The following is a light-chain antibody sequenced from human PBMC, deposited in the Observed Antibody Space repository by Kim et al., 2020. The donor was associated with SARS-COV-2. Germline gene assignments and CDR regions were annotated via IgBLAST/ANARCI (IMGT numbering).Light chain of an antibody. CDR1: QSVDSIH. V-gene: IGKV3-20*01. CDR3: QQYAGSPPT. CDR2: GIS. J-gene: IGKJ1*01. Sequence: SPGQRATLSCRASQSVDSIHLAWYQQRPGQAPRLIMYGISNRATDIPDRFRGSGAGTDFTLTISRLEPEDFAVYYCQQYAGSPPTFGQGTKVDIK.